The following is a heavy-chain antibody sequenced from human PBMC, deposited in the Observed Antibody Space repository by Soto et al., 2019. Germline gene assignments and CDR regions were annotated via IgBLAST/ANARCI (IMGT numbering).Heavy chain of an antibody. CDR1: GFVFSSYA. V-gene: IGHV3-23*01. J-gene: IGHJ6*02. CDR2: ISGSGGST. Sequence: GGSMRLSCAASGFVFSSYAMSWVRQAPGKGLEWVSAISGSGGSTYYADPVKGRFTISRDNSKNTLYLQMNSLRAEDTAVYYCASAAREYYYYGMDVWGQGTTVTVSS. CDR3: ASAAREYYYYGMDV.